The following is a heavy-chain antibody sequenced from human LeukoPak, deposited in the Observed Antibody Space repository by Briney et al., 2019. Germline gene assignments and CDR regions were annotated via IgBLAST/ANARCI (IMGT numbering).Heavy chain of an antibody. CDR3: AREERYCTNGVCPGAFDY. D-gene: IGHD2-8*01. CDR1: GFTFSSYE. J-gene: IGHJ4*02. CDR2: ISKSGRTI. Sequence: GGSLRLSCAASGFTFSSYEMHWVRQAPGKGLEWVSYISKSGRTIYYADSVKGRFTISRDNAKNPLYLQMNSLRAEDTAVYYCAREERYCTNGVCPGAFDYWGQGTLVTVSS. V-gene: IGHV3-48*03.